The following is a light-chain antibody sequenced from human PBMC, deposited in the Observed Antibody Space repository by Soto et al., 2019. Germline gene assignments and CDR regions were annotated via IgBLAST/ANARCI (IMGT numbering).Light chain of an antibody. Sequence: EIVLTQSPDTLCLSPGERAALSLWASQSVSSYLAWYQQKPGQAPRLLIYDASNRATGIPARFSGSGSGTEFTLTISSLQSEDFAVYYCQQYNNWPLTFGGGTKVDI. V-gene: IGKV3D-15*01. CDR1: QSVSSY. CDR2: DAS. CDR3: QQYNNWPLT. J-gene: IGKJ4*01.